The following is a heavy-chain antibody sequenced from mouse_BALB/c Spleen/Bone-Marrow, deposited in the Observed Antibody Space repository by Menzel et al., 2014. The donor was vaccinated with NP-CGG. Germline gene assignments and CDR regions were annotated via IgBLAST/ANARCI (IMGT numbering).Heavy chain of an antibody. CDR1: GYSVTSGYY. J-gene: IGHJ3*01. CDR3: AILLRWAWFAY. Sequence: VQLQQSGPGLVKPSQSLSLTCSVTGYSVTSGYYWHWIRQFPGNKLAWMGYISYDGSNNYNPSLKNRISITRDTSKNQFFLKLNSVTTEDTATYYCAILLRWAWFAYWGQGTLVTVSA. CDR2: ISYDGSN. V-gene: IGHV3-6*02. D-gene: IGHD1-1*01.